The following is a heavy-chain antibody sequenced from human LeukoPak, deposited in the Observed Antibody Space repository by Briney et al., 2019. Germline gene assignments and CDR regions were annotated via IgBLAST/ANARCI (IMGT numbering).Heavy chain of an antibody. D-gene: IGHD3-3*01. CDR3: ATFWSGYYLGSAFDI. J-gene: IGHJ3*02. V-gene: IGHV1-69*13. CDR2: IIPIFGTA. CDR1: GGTFSSYA. Sequence: ASVKVSCKASGGTFSSYAISWVRQAPGQGLEWMGGIIPIFGTANYPQKFQGRVTITADESTSTAYMELSSLRSEDTAVYYCATFWSGYYLGSAFDIWGQGTMVTVSS.